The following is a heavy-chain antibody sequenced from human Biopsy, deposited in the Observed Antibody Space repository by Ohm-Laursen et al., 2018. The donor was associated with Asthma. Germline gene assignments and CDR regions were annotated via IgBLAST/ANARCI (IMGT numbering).Heavy chain of an antibody. D-gene: IGHD3-22*01. J-gene: IGHJ4*02. CDR1: YGSITSGGYY. V-gene: IGHV4-31*03. Sequence: SETLSLTCTVSYGSITSGGYYWTWIRQHPGKGLEWIGFIYYSGSTYYNPSLKSRVSISIDTSKNQFSLKLSSVTAAHTAVYYCARAQDYYDSRGYYRSFDYWGQGTLVTVSS. CDR2: IYYSGST. CDR3: ARAQDYYDSRGYYRSFDY.